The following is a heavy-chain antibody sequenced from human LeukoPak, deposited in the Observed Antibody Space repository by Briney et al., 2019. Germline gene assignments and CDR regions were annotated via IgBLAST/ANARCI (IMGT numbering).Heavy chain of an antibody. Sequence: GSLRLSCAASGFTFSSYGMHWVRQAPGKGLEWVAVIWYDGSNKYYADSVKGRFTISRDNSKNTLYLQMNSLRAEDTAVYYCARAPQNYYETKRLRPDAFDIWGQGTMVTVSS. CDR1: GFTFSSYG. D-gene: IGHD3-22*01. CDR3: ARAPQNYYETKRLRPDAFDI. J-gene: IGHJ3*02. CDR2: IWYDGSNK. V-gene: IGHV3-33*01.